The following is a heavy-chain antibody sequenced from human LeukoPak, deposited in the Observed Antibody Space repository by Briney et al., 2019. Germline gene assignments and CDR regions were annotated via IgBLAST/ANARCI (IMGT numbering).Heavy chain of an antibody. V-gene: IGHV3-74*01. Sequence: GGSLRLSCAASGFTFSSYWMHWVRQAPGKGLVWVSRINSDGSSTSYADSVKGRFTISRDNAKNTLYLQMNSLRAEDTAVYYCARDPPGGAAAGTFDYWGQGTLVTVSS. CDR1: GFTFSSYW. J-gene: IGHJ4*02. CDR3: ARDPPGGAAAGTFDY. CDR2: INSDGSST. D-gene: IGHD6-13*01.